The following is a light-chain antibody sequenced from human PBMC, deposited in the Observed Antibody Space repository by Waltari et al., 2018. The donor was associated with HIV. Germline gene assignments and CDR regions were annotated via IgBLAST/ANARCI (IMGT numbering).Light chain of an antibody. CDR1: QTVSTN. CDR3: QQYNNWPPWT. V-gene: IGKV3-15*01. J-gene: IGKJ1*01. CDR2: DAA. Sequence: VMTQSPATLSVSPGDRATLPCRASQTVSTNLAWYQQKPGQAPRLLIHDAATRATGIPARFSGSGSGTEFTLTITSLQSEDSAIYYCQQYNNWPPWTFGQGTKVEIK.